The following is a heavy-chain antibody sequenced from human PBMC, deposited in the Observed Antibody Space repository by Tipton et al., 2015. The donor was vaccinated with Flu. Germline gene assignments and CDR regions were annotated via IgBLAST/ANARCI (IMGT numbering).Heavy chain of an antibody. Sequence: SLRLSCGTSGFTLQNYGMHWVRQAPGKGLEWVAVFWANGNDQYYADSVRGRFTVSRDISKNTVYLQMNSLRAEDTAMYYCARDTDPSEHYSSLDPWGQGTLVTVSS. CDR3: ARDTDPSEHYSSLDP. V-gene: IGHV3-33*01. CDR1: GFTLQNYG. J-gene: IGHJ5*02. CDR2: FWANGNDQ. D-gene: IGHD3-10*01.